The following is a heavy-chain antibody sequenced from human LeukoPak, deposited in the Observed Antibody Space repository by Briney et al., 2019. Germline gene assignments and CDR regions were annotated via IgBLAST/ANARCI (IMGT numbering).Heavy chain of an antibody. CDR1: GFTFSSYS. V-gene: IGHV3-48*04. CDR2: ISRSGNTI. Sequence: GGSLRLSCAASGFTFSSYSMNWVRQAPGKGLEWASYISRSGNTIDYADSVKGRFTISRDNAKNSLYLQMVSLRAEDTAVYYCARLRGYSYGYGDYWGQGTLVTVSS. CDR3: ARLRGYSYGYGDY. D-gene: IGHD5-18*01. J-gene: IGHJ4*02.